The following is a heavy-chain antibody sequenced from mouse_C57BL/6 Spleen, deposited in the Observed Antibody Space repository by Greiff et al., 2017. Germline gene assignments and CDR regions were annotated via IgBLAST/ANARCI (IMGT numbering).Heavy chain of an antibody. J-gene: IGHJ4*01. V-gene: IGHV1-7*01. D-gene: IGHD2-1*01. CDR3: ARRGDLLYYAMDY. CDR2: INPSSGYT. Sequence: QVQLQQSGAELAKPGASVKLSCKASGYTFTSYCMHWVKQRPGQGLEWIGYINPSSGYTKYTQKFKDKATLTANKSSSTAYMQLSSLTYENSAVYYCARRGDLLYYAMDYWGQGTSVTVSS. CDR1: GYTFTSYC.